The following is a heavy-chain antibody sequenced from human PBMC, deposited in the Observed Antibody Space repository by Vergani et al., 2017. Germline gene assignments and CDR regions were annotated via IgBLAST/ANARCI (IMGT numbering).Heavy chain of an antibody. CDR3: AKDAYGSGSYFYYYGMDV. J-gene: IGHJ6*02. D-gene: IGHD3-10*01. V-gene: IGHV3-23*04. CDR1: GFTFSSYS. Sequence: EVQLVESGGGLVKPGGSLRLSCAASGFTFSSYSMNWVRQAPGKGLEWVSAISGSGGSTYYADSVKGRFTISRDNSKNTLYLQMNSLRAEDTAVYYCAKDAYGSGSYFYYYGMDVWGQGTTVTVSS. CDR2: ISGSGGST.